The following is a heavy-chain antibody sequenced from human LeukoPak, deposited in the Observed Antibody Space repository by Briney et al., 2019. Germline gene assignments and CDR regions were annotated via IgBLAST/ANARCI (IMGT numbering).Heavy chain of an antibody. Sequence: SETLSLTCTVPGGSISSSSYYWSWIRQPAGKGLEWIGRIYTSGSTNYNPSLKSRVTISVDTSKNQFSLKLSSVTAADTAVYYCAGTAMPKGPYCFDYWGQGTLVTVSS. D-gene: IGHD5-18*01. CDR2: IYTSGST. CDR3: AGTAMPKGPYCFDY. J-gene: IGHJ4*02. CDR1: GGSISSSSYY. V-gene: IGHV4-61*02.